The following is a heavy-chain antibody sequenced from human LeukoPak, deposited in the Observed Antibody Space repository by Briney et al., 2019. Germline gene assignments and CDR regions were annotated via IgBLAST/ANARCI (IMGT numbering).Heavy chain of an antibody. CDR2: TNPNSGGT. Sequence: ASVKVSCKASGYTFTGYYMHWVRQAPGQGLEWMGWTNPNSGGTNYAQKFQGRVTMTRDTSISTAYMELSRLRSDDTAVYYCAREPWLQFRNWFDPWGQGTLVTVSS. CDR3: AREPWLQFRNWFDP. CDR1: GYTFTGYY. V-gene: IGHV1-2*02. J-gene: IGHJ5*02. D-gene: IGHD5-24*01.